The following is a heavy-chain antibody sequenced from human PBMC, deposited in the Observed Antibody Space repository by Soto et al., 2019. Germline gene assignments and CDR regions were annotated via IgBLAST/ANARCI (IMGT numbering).Heavy chain of an antibody. D-gene: IGHD2-15*01. V-gene: IGHV1-69*13. J-gene: IGHJ6*02. CDR1: GVTFSSYA. CDR2: IIPIFGTA. CDR3: ARDRGHCSGGSCYSWGYYYYGMDV. Sequence: SVKVSCKASGVTFSSYAISWVRQAPGQGLEWMGGIIPIFGTANYAQKFQGRVTITADESTSTAYMELSSLRSEDTAVYYCARDRGHCSGGSCYSWGYYYYGMDVWGQGTTVTVSS.